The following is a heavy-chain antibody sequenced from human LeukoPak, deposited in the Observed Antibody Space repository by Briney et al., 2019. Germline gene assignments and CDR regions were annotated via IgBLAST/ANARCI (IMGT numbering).Heavy chain of an antibody. CDR2: ISSSGSTI. CDR3: ARGADTGSYGSLVYFDY. D-gene: IGHD3-16*01. Sequence: GGSLKLSCAASGFTFSSYEMNWVRQAPGKGLEWVSYISSSGSTIYYADSVKGRFTISRDNAKNSLYLQMNSLRAEDTAVYYCARGADTGSYGSLVYFDYWGQGTLVTVSS. V-gene: IGHV3-48*03. CDR1: GFTFSSYE. J-gene: IGHJ4*02.